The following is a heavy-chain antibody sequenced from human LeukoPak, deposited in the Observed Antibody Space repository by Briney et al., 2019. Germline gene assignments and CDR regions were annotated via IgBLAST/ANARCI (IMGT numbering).Heavy chain of an antibody. CDR1: GGSIRSYY. V-gene: IGHV4-4*07. CDR2: IYTSGST. D-gene: IGHD3-22*01. J-gene: IGHJ5*02. Sequence: SETLSLTCTVSGGSIRSYYWSWLRQPAGKGLEWIGRIYTSGSTNYNPSLKSRVTMSVDTSKNQFPLKLSSVTAADTAVYYCARAGTPPPYYDILAFDPWGQGTLVTVSS. CDR3: ARAGTPPPYYDILAFDP.